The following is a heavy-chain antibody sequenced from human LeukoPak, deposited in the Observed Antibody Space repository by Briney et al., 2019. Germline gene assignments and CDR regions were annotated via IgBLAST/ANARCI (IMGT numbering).Heavy chain of an antibody. Sequence: SGESLKISCKGSGYSFNNYWIGWVRQMPGKGLEWVGIIYPGDSETTYSPSFQGQVIISADKSISTAYLQWYSLKASDTAMYYCARQVEYTSSWYKSIWFDPWGQGTLVTVSS. J-gene: IGHJ5*02. CDR1: GYSFNNYW. D-gene: IGHD6-13*01. CDR2: IYPGDSET. CDR3: ARQVEYTSSWYKSIWFDP. V-gene: IGHV5-51*01.